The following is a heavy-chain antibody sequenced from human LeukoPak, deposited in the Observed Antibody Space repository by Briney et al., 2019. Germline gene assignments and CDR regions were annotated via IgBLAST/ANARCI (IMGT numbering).Heavy chain of an antibody. CDR3: ARDDSSGWRYYFDY. J-gene: IGHJ4*02. CDR2: ICYSGST. V-gene: IGHV4-59*01. D-gene: IGHD6-19*01. CDR1: GGSISSYY. Sequence: SETLSLTCTVSGGSISSYYWSWIRQPPGKGLEWIGYICYSGSTNYNPSLKSRVTISVDTSKNQFSLKLSSVTAADTAVYYCARDDSSGWRYYFDYWGQGTLVTVSS.